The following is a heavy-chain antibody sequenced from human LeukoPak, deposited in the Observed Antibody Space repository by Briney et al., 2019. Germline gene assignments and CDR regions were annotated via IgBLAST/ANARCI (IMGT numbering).Heavy chain of an antibody. Sequence: GESLKISCKGSGYSFTSYWIGWVRQMPGKGLEWMGIIYPGDSDTRYSPSFQGQVTISADKSISTAYLQWSSLKPSDTAMYYCARPVSSSWLYFDYWGQGTLVTVSS. D-gene: IGHD6-13*01. CDR2: IYPGDSDT. CDR3: ARPVSSSWLYFDY. J-gene: IGHJ4*02. CDR1: GYSFTSYW. V-gene: IGHV5-51*01.